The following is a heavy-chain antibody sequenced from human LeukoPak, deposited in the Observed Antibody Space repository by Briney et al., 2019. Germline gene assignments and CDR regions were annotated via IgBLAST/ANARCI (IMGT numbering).Heavy chain of an antibody. CDR3: ARAKSIITEVRGAVPGRFDF. CDR2: AYHNGRT. D-gene: IGHD3-10*01. J-gene: IGHJ4*02. CDR1: GYSISSGYY. V-gene: IGHV4-38-2*01. Sequence: PSETLSLTCAVSGYSISSGYYWGWIRQSPGKGLEWIGSAYHNGRTYYSPSLKSRVTISVDTSKNQVSLKLSSVTAADTAVYYCARAKSIITEVRGAVPGRFDFWAREPWSPSPQ.